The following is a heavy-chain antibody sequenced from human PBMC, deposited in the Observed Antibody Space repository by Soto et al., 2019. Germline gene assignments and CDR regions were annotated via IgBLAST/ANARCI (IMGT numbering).Heavy chain of an antibody. CDR3: ARGGDFQYYFDY. J-gene: IGHJ4*02. Sequence: QVQLVQSGAEEKKPGASVKVSCKASGYTFTSYAMHWVRQAPGQRLEWMGWINAGNGNTKYSQKFQGRVTITRDTSASSADMELSSLRSEDTAVYYCARGGDFQYYFDYWGQGTLVTVSS. D-gene: IGHD3-10*01. CDR2: INAGNGNT. CDR1: GYTFTSYA. V-gene: IGHV1-3*05.